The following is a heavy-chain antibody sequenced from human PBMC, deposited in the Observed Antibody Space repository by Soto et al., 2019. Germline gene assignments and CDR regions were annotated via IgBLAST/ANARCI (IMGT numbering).Heavy chain of an antibody. J-gene: IGHJ4*02. CDR1: GFTFSSYS. Sequence: GGSLRLSCAASGFTFSSYSMNWVRQAPGKGLEWVSSISSSSSYIYYADSVKGRFTISRDNAKNSLYLQMNSLRAEDTAVYYCARGHSSGWFKSPFDYWGQGTLVTVSS. CDR3: ARGHSSGWFKSPFDY. D-gene: IGHD6-19*01. CDR2: ISSSSSYI. V-gene: IGHV3-21*01.